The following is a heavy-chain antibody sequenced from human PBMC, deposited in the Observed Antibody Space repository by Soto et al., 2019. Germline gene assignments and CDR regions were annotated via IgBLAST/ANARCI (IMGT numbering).Heavy chain of an antibody. CDR1: GASISSRDHY. J-gene: IGHJ4*02. D-gene: IGHD2-8*01. Sequence: PSETLSLTCTVSGASISSRDHYWGWIRQTPGKGLEWIGNIDYNGVTYYNPSLKSRVTVSKDTSKNQFSLKVASVTAADTAIYYCGRVMIGTSRHTDSDYWGQGTQVTVSS. V-gene: IGHV4-39*01. CDR2: IDYNGVT. CDR3: GRVMIGTSRHTDSDY.